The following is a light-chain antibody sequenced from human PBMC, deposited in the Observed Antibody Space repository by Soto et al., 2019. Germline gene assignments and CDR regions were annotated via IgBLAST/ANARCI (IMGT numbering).Light chain of an antibody. CDR2: SAT. CDR1: QSFSNY. J-gene: IGKJ1*01. Sequence: DIQMTQSPSSVSASVGDRITITCRTSQSFSNYLTWYQHKPGKAPKLLIYSATVLQSGVPSRFSGGGSGTDFTLPIIRLQPEDSATYYCQHTYTIPWTFGQGTRVEIK. V-gene: IGKV1-39*01. CDR3: QHTYTIPWT.